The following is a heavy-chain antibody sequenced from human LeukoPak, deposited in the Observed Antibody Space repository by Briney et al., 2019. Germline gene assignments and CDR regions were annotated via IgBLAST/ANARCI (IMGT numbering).Heavy chain of an antibody. CDR1: GFTFSSYG. CDR3: ARDAYYYGSGSYVDY. D-gene: IGHD3-10*01. CDR2: IYYDGNNK. J-gene: IGHJ4*02. Sequence: GRPLRLSCAASGFTFSSYGMHWVRQAPGKGLEWVAVIYYDGNNKFYADSVKGRFTISRDNSKNTLYLQMNSLRAEDTAVYYCARDAYYYGSGSYVDYWGQGTLVTVSS. V-gene: IGHV3-33*01.